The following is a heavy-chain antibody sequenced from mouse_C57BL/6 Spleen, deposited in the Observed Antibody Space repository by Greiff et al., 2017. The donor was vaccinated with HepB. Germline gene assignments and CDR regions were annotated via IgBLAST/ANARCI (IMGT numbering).Heavy chain of an antibody. CDR2: IDPETGGT. CDR1: GYTFTDYE. J-gene: IGHJ4*01. D-gene: IGHD1-1*01. V-gene: IGHV1-15*01. Sequence: LQESGAELVRPGASVTLSCKASGYTFTDYEMHWVKQTPVHGLEWIGAIDPETGGTAYNQKFKGKAILTADKSSSTAYMELRSLTSEDSAVYYCTPITTVVADYYAMDYWGQGTSVTVSS. CDR3: TPITTVVADYYAMDY.